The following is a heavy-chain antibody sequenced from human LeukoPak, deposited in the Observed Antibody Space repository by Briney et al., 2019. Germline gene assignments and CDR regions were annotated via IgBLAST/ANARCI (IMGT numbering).Heavy chain of an antibody. V-gene: IGHV3-23*01. J-gene: IGHJ3*02. D-gene: IGHD5-12*01. CDR3: ARGGGYDSLEYDAFDI. Sequence: GGSLRLSCAASGFTFSNYAMSWVRQAPGKGLEWVSAISGSGDNTYYADSVKGRFTISRDNAKNSLYLQMNSLRAEDTAVYYCARGGGYDSLEYDAFDIWGQGTMVTVSS. CDR2: ISGSGDNT. CDR1: GFTFSNYA.